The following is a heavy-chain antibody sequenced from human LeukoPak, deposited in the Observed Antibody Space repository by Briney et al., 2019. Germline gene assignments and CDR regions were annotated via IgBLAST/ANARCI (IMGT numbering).Heavy chain of an antibody. V-gene: IGHV4-39*01. Sequence: SETLSLTCTVSGGSISSSSYYWGWIRQPPGKGLEWIGNIYYSGSTYYNPSLKSRVTISVDTSKNQFSLKLSSVTAADTAVYYCARRARTGDYFDYWGQGTLVTVSP. D-gene: IGHD7-27*01. CDR1: GGSISSSSYY. CDR2: IYYSGST. CDR3: ARRARTGDYFDY. J-gene: IGHJ4*02.